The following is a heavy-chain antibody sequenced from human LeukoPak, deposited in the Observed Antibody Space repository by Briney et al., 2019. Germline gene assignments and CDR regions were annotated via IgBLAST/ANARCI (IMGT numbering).Heavy chain of an antibody. J-gene: IGHJ4*02. CDR2: IYSSGST. V-gene: IGHV4-4*07. Sequence: PSETLSLTCTVSGGSISSYYWSWIRQPAGKGLEWIGRIYSSGSTNYNPSLKSRVSMSVDTSKNQFSLKLSSVTAADTAVYYCARSVGSAGYSYADYYFDYWGQGTLVTVSS. CDR3: ARSVGSAGYSYADYYFDY. CDR1: GGSISSYY. D-gene: IGHD5-18*01.